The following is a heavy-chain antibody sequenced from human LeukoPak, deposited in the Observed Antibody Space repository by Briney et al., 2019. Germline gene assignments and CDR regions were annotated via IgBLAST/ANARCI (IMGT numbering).Heavy chain of an antibody. J-gene: IGHJ5*02. D-gene: IGHD3-10*01. Sequence: SETLSLTCTVSGGSISSYYWSWIRHPPGKGLEWIGYIYATGSTNYNPSLKSRVTISVDTSKNQFSLNLRSVTAADTAVYYCARHGSVRSPLGPWGQGTLATVSS. CDR1: GGSISSYY. V-gene: IGHV4-4*09. CDR2: IYATGST. CDR3: ARHGSVRSPLGP.